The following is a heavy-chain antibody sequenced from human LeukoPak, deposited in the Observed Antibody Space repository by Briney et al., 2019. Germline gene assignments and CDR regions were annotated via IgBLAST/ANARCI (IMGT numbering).Heavy chain of an antibody. J-gene: IGHJ6*03. Sequence: ASVKVSCKASGYTLTSYGISWVRQAPGQGLEWMGWISAYNGNTNYAQKFQGRVTMTTDTSTSTAYMELRSLRSDDTAVYYCASSSSWLYYYYYYMDVWGKGTTVTVSS. D-gene: IGHD6-13*01. CDR1: GYTLTSYG. V-gene: IGHV1-18*01. CDR3: ASSSSWLYYYYYYMDV. CDR2: ISAYNGNT.